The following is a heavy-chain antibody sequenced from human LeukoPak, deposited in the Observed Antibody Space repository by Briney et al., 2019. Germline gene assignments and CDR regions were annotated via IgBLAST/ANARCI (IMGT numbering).Heavy chain of an antibody. CDR3: ARGDTYGAVSPYHCGY. J-gene: IGHJ4*02. V-gene: IGHV4-34*01. CDR1: GGSLCGYY. D-gene: IGHD3-16*01. Sequence: SETLSHTRAVYGGSLCGYYWSWSRPPPGEGLEWIGEINHSVGTNYNPPLKSRVAISVDATKHRFSLNFSSTTGAHTALYCIARGDTYGAVSPYHCGYWGQGTLVTVSS. CDR2: INHSVGT.